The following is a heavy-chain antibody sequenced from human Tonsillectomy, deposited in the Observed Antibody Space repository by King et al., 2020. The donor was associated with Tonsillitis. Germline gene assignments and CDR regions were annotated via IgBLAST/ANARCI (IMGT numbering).Heavy chain of an antibody. J-gene: IGHJ4*02. CDR3: AKALGYCSTTSCQTPFFDY. CDR2: ISHDGSNK. Sequence: VQLVESGGGLVQPGGSLRLSCAASGFTFSIYGMHWVRQAPGKGLEWVAVISHDGSNKDYADSVKGRFTISRANSKNTLYLQIHSLRPEDTAVYYFAKALGYCSTTSCQTPFFDYWGQGTLVTVSS. D-gene: IGHD2-2*01. V-gene: IGHV3-30*18. CDR1: GFTFSIYG.